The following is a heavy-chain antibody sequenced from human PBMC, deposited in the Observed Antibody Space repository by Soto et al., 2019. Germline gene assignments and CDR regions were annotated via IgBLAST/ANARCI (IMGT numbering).Heavy chain of an antibody. D-gene: IGHD1-1*01. CDR1: GGSISSGGYY. CDR2: IYYTGNT. CDR3: ARATGRNWFDP. J-gene: IGHJ5*02. V-gene: IGHV4-31*03. Sequence: SETLSLTCTVSGGSISSGGYYWSWIRQHPGKGLEWIGYIYYTGNTYHSPSLKSRVDISVDTSKNQISLKLSSATAADTAVYYCARATGRNWFDPWGQGTLVTVSS.